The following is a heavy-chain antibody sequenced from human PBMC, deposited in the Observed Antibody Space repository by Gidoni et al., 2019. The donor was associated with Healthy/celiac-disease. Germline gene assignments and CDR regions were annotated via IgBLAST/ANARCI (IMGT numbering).Heavy chain of an antibody. Sequence: QVQLQQWGAGLLKPSETLSLPCAVYGGSFSGYYWSWIRQPPGKGLEWIGEINHSGSTNYNPSLKSRVTISVDTPKNQFSLKLSSVTAADTAVYYCAREVDLSSSFDYWGQGTLVTVSS. V-gene: IGHV4-34*01. J-gene: IGHJ4*02. CDR3: AREVDLSSSFDY. CDR2: INHSGST. D-gene: IGHD6-6*01. CDR1: GGSFSGYY.